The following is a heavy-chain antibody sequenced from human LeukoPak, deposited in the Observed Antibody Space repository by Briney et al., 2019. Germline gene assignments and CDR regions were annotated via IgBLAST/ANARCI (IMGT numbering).Heavy chain of an antibody. D-gene: IGHD6-13*01. CDR3: AASYKPSSSLYGVVYFDL. CDR2: IVVGRGNK. Sequence: SVRVSCKDSGFTFTISTVQWVRQGRGERVGRIGWIVVGRGNKNYAKKFQERVTITRDMSTSTAYMQLGSLRSEDTAVYYCAASYKPSSSLYGVVYFDLWGRGTLVTVSS. CDR1: GFTFTIST. J-gene: IGHJ2*01. V-gene: IGHV1-58*01.